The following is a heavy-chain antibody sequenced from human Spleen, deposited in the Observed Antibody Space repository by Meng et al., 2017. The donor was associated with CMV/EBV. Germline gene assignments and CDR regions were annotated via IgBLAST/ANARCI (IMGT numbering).Heavy chain of an antibody. V-gene: IGHV1-2*02. CDR1: GYTFTGYY. D-gene: IGHD2-15*01. Sequence: GQWGRAGAEARKAAASVKVSCKASGYTFTGYYMHWVRQAPGQGLEWMGWINPNSGGTNYAQKFQGRVTMTRDTSISTAYMELSRLRSDDTAVYYCARVRTLVVVADYWGQGTLVTVSS. CDR3: ARVRTLVVVADY. J-gene: IGHJ4*02. CDR2: INPNSGGT.